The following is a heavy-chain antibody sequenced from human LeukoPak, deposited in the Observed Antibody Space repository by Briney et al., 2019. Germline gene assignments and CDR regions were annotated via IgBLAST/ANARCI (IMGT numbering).Heavy chain of an antibody. CDR2: IIPRFDTA. CDR1: GYTFTSYG. J-gene: IGHJ4*02. V-gene: IGHV1-69*13. D-gene: IGHD3-10*01. CDR3: VVVRGVLLDRLSGQLDY. Sequence: GASVKVSCKASGYTFTSYGISWVRQAPGQGLEWMGGIIPRFDTATYAETFHGRVKITADESTTSAYMELSSLTFEDTAVYYCVVVRGVLLDRLSGQLDYWGQGTLVTVSS.